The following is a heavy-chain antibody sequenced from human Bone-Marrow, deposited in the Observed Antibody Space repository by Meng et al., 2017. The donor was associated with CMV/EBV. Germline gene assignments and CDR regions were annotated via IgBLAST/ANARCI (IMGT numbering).Heavy chain of an antibody. CDR2: ISYDGGNK. Sequence: GESLNISRAVSGFTFFSYAMHWVRQAPGKGREWVAVISYDGGNKYYADFVKGRFTISRDNSRDTLFLQMSCLRAEDTAVYYCARGLLYCGGDCYANYFDLWGRGTLVTVSS. D-gene: IGHD2-21*01. CDR1: GFTFFSYA. V-gene: IGHV3-30-3*01. J-gene: IGHJ2*01. CDR3: ARGLLYCGGDCYANYFDL.